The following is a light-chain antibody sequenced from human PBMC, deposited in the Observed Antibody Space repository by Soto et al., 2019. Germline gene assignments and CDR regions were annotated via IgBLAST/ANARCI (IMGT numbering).Light chain of an antibody. CDR3: QHRSSPFT. V-gene: IGKV3-20*01. CDR2: GTS. Sequence: ELILTQSPDTLSLSLGERATVSCRASQSISSAYLAWLQQKPGQAPRLLIYGTSTRATGIPDRFSGSGSGTDFTLTINRLEPEEFAFYYCQHRSSPFTFGPGTKVEIK. J-gene: IGKJ3*01. CDR1: QSISSAY.